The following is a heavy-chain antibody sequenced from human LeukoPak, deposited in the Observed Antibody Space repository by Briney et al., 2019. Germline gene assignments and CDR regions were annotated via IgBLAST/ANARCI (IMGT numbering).Heavy chain of an antibody. D-gene: IGHD2-2*02. CDR3: ARGSYCSGTNCYIGDFFHYMDV. CDR1: GFTFSNYA. Sequence: GGSLRLSCAASGFTFSNYAIYWVRQAPGQGLEWVSAISGSGGSAYYAGPVNGRFTISRDNSKNTLFLQMNSLRAEDTAVYFCARGSYCSGTNCYIGDFFHYMDVWGQGTTVTVSS. CDR2: ISGSGGSA. J-gene: IGHJ6*03. V-gene: IGHV3-23*01.